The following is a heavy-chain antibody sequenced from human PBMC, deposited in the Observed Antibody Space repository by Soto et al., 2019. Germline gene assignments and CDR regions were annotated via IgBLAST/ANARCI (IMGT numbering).Heavy chain of an antibody. CDR1: GDSVSSPYY. J-gene: IGHJ4*02. Sequence: QVQLQESGPGLVKPSGTLSLTCAVSGDSVSSPYYWCWVRQPPGKGLEGIGEVFHTATTSYNPSLRSRFTISMDKSNNQFSLDLSSVTAADTAVYYCARSAGWYAVHSWGPGTPVIVSS. CDR3: ARSAGWYAVHS. V-gene: IGHV4-4*02. D-gene: IGHD6-19*01. CDR2: VFHTATT.